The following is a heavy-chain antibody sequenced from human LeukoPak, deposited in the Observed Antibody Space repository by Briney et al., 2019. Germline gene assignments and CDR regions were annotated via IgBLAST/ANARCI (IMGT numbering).Heavy chain of an antibody. D-gene: IGHD3-22*01. Sequence: SVKVSCKASGGTFSSYAISWVRQAPGQGLEWMGRIIPILGIANYAQKFQGRVTITADESTSTAYMELSSLRSEDTAVYYCARGLDDSSGYYLDYWGQGTLVTVSS. V-gene: IGHV1-69*04. J-gene: IGHJ4*02. CDR3: ARGLDDSSGYYLDY. CDR1: GGTFSSYA. CDR2: IIPILGIA.